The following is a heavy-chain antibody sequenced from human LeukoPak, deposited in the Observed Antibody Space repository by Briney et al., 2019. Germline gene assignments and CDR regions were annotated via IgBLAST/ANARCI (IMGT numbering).Heavy chain of an antibody. J-gene: IGHJ4*02. CDR3: AKYHNCSGVGCYGYFDY. D-gene: IGHD2-15*01. CDR1: GFTFSSYA. V-gene: IGHV3-23*01. Sequence: GGSLRLSCAASGFTFSSYAMSWVRQAPGKGVEWVSAISGRGGSTYYEDSVKGGFTIYRDNYKNTLYLQMNSLRAGDTAVYYCAKYHNCSGVGCYGYFDYWGQGTLVTVSS. CDR2: ISGRGGST.